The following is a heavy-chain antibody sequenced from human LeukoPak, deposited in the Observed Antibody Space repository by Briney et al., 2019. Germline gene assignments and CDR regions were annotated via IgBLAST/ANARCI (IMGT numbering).Heavy chain of an antibody. V-gene: IGHV3-30*04. CDR1: GFTFSSYA. CDR2: ISYDGSNK. Sequence: GGSLRLSCAASGFTFSSYAMHWVRQAPGKGLEWVAVISYDGSNKYYADSVKGRFTISRDNFKNTLYLQMNSLRAEDTAVYYCARDLPRPSILSFEFDYWGQGTLVTVSS. J-gene: IGHJ4*02. D-gene: IGHD2-21*01. CDR3: ARDLPRPSILSFEFDY.